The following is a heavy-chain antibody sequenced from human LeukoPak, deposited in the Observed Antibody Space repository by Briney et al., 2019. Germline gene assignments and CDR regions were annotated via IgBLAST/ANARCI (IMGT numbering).Heavy chain of an antibody. V-gene: IGHV3-23*01. CDR2: ISGSGGST. Sequence: GGSLRLSCAASGFTFSSYAMSWVRQAPGKGLEWVSAISGSGGSTYYADSVKGRFNISRDNYKNTLYLQMNSLRAEDPAVYYCAKEADDWLLTPGFGAFDIWGQGTMVTVSS. J-gene: IGHJ3*02. D-gene: IGHD3-9*01. CDR3: AKEADDWLLTPGFGAFDI. CDR1: GFTFSSYA.